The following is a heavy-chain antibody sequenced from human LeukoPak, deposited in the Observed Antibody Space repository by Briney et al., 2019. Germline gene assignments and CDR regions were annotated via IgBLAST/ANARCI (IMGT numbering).Heavy chain of an antibody. J-gene: IGHJ3*02. CDR1: GYSFTSYW. V-gene: IGHV5-51*01. CDR2: IYPGDSDT. CDR3: AKQSGLGAFDI. D-gene: IGHD5-12*01. Sequence: GESLKISCKGSGYSFTSYWIGWVRQMPAKELEGMGIIYPGDSDTRYNPSFQGQVTISADKSISTAYLQWSSLKASDTSMYYCAKQSGLGAFDIWGQGTMVTVSS.